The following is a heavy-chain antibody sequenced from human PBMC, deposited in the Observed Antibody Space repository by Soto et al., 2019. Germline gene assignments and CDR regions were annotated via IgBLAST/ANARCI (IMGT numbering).Heavy chain of an antibody. CDR1: GGSISSGDYY. J-gene: IGHJ5*02. V-gene: IGHV4-30-4*01. CDR3: ARYSYGFPWFDP. D-gene: IGHD5-18*01. CDR2: IYYSGST. Sequence: QVQLQESGPGLVKPSQTLSLTCTVSGGSISSGDYYWSWIRQPPGNGLEWIGYIYYSGSTYYNPSLKSRVTRSVDTAKNQFSLKLSSVTAADTAVYYCARYSYGFPWFDPWGQGTLVTVSS.